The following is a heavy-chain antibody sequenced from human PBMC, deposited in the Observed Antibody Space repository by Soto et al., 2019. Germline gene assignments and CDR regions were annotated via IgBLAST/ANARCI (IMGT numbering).Heavy chain of an antibody. CDR1: GGSISSYY. J-gene: IGHJ4*02. CDR2: IYYSGST. D-gene: IGHD3-10*01. Sequence: PSETLSLTCTVSGGSISSYYWSWIRQPPGKGLEWIGYIYYSGSTNYNPSLKSRVTISVDTSKNQFSLKLSSVTAADTAVYYCARVHYYGSGSQDRWFDYWGQGTLLTVSS. CDR3: ARVHYYGSGSQDRWFDY. V-gene: IGHV4-59*01.